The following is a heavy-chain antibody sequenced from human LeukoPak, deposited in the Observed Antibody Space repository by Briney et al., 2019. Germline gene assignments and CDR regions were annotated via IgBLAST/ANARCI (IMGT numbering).Heavy chain of an antibody. Sequence: GGSLGLSCAASGFTFRSYRMNWVRQAPGKGLEWVATIKPDGSEKSYVDSVKGRFTFSRDNAKNSLYLQMNSLRAEDTAFYYCARHGGRSFDYWGQGTPVTVSS. J-gene: IGHJ4*02. V-gene: IGHV3-7*02. CDR2: IKPDGSEK. CDR1: GFTFRSYR. D-gene: IGHD1-26*01. CDR3: ARHGGRSFDY.